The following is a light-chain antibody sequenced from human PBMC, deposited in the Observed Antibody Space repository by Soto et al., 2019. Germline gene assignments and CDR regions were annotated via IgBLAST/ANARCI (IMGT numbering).Light chain of an antibody. CDR1: SSNIGAGYD. CDR3: QSYDSSLRGSVV. CDR2: GNN. Sequence: QALVTQPPSVSGAPGQRVTISCTGSSSNIGAGYDVHWYQQLPGTAPKLLIYGNNNRPSGVPDRFSGSKSGTSASLAITGLQAEDEADYYCQSYDSSLRGSVVFGGGTKLTV. V-gene: IGLV1-40*01. J-gene: IGLJ2*01.